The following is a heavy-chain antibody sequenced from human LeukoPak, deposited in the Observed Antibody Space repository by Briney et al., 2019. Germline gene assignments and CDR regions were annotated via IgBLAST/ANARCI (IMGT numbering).Heavy chain of an antibody. CDR2: IYSTGST. Sequence: SETLSLTCTVSGGSISSFYWSWIRQSPGKGLEWLGYIYSTGSTSYNPSLKSRVSISVDTSKNQFSLKLTSVTAADTAVYYCARGDFSLGWFDPWGQGTLVTVSS. J-gene: IGHJ5*02. V-gene: IGHV4-59*12. CDR3: ARGDFSLGWFDP. CDR1: GGSISSFY.